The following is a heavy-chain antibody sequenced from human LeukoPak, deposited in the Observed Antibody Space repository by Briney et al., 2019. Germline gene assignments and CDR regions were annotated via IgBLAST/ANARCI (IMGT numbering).Heavy chain of an antibody. CDR3: ARTGGDCSSGLCYYAMDV. V-gene: IGHV4-59*01. D-gene: IGHD2-21*02. CDR2: IHYTGST. Sequence: SETLSLTCLVSGGSISGSHWSWIRQPPGKGLEWIGYIHYTGSTDYNPSLRSRVTLSTDMSKNQFSLRLSSVTAADTAVYYCARTGGDCSSGLCYYAMDVWGQGTTVTVS. CDR1: GGSISGSH. J-gene: IGHJ6*02.